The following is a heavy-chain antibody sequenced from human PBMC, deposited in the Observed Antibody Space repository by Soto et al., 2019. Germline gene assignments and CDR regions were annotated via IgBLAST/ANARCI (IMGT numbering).Heavy chain of an antibody. J-gene: IGHJ1*01. V-gene: IGHV1-69*01. CDR2: ITPILGSA. Sequence: HVQLVQSGAEVRKPGSSVTISCKASGGPFSRYTFTWVRQAPGQGLEWMGGITPILGSANYAQKFQGRVPITAYEPSTTVKMQLSSLRSEDTAVFYGARHVVSVGPTADSYSDMHAWGHGASVIVSS. CDR1: GGPFSRYT. D-gene: IGHD3-3*01. CDR3: ARHVVSVGPTADSYSDMHA.